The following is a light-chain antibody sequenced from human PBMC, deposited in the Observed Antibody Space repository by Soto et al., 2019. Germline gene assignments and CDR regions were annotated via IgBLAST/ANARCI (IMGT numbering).Light chain of an antibody. V-gene: IGLV2-14*01. J-gene: IGLJ1*01. CDR2: EVT. CDR3: ASYRSANTLVV. CDR1: IRDIGNYNY. Sequence: QSSLTQTAPVSGSPGQSITISCTGTIRDIGNYNYVSWYQHHPGKAPKLMIYEVTSRPSGVSDRFSGSKSGMTASLTISGLQPEDEADYFCASYRSANTLVVFGTGTKVTVL.